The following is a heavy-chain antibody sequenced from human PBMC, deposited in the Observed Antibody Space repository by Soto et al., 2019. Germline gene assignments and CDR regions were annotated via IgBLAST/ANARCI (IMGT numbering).Heavy chain of an antibody. CDR3: VRDGTKTLRDWFDP. CDR1: GASISGFY. Sequence: SETLSLTCTVSGASISGFYWSWIRKSAGKGLEWIGRIYATGTTDYNPSLKSRVMMSVDTSKKQFSLKLRSVTAADTAVYYCVRDGTKTLRDWFDPWAQGISVTVSS. J-gene: IGHJ5*02. V-gene: IGHV4-4*07. CDR2: IYATGTT. D-gene: IGHD1-1*01.